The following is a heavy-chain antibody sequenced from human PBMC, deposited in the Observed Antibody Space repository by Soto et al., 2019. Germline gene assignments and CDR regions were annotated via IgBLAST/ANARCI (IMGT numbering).Heavy chain of an antibody. CDR3: GRRGVDSPTDY. J-gene: IGHJ4*02. CDR2: MNPNSGNT. V-gene: IGHV1-8*01. D-gene: IGHD2-8*01. CDR1: GYTFTSYD. Sequence: ASVKVSCQASGYTFTSYDINWVRPAARQGLEWVGWMNPNSGNTGYAQKLQGRVTMTRNTSKRTAHTEPSRRRSGEPAVFYCGRRGVDSPTDYWGQGTLVTVSS.